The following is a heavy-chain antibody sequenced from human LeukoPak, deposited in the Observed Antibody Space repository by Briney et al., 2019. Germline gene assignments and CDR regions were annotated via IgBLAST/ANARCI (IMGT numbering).Heavy chain of an antibody. J-gene: IGHJ4*02. V-gene: IGHV3-48*04. Sequence: GGSLRLSRAASGFTFSSYSMNWVRQAPGKGLEWVSYISSSSSTIYYADSVKGRFTISRDNAKNSLYLQMNSLRAEDTAVYYCAREEGEWELLYYFDYWGQGTLVTVSS. CDR3: AREEGEWELLYYFDY. D-gene: IGHD1-26*01. CDR2: ISSSSSTI. CDR1: GFTFSSYS.